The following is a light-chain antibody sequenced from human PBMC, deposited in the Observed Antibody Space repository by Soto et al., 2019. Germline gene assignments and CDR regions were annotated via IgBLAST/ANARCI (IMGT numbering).Light chain of an antibody. CDR3: QQYDTSPRT. Sequence: IVLTQSPGTLSLSPGERATLSCMASHSLSSSYLAWYQQKPGQAPRILIYAASTRAPGIPDRFSGSGSGTDFTLTISRLEPEDFAVYYCQQYDTSPRTFGQGTKVEI. CDR1: HSLSSSY. J-gene: IGKJ1*01. CDR2: AAS. V-gene: IGKV3-20*01.